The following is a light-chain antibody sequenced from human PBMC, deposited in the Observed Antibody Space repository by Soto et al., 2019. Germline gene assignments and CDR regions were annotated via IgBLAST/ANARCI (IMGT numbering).Light chain of an antibody. J-gene: IGKJ4*01. Sequence: DLQLTQSPSFLSASVGDRVTITCRASQGISSYLAWYQQKPGKAPKLLIYAASTLQIGVPSRFSGSGSGTEFTLTISSLQPEDFATYYCQQLNSYPLTFGGGTKVEIK. CDR2: AAS. V-gene: IGKV1-9*01. CDR1: QGISSY. CDR3: QQLNSYPLT.